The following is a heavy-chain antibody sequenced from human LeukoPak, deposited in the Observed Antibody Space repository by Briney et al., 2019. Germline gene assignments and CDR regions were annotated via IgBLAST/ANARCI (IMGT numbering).Heavy chain of an antibody. CDR2: IYYSGIT. CDR1: VGSISSSTYY. Sequence: PSETLSLTCTVSVGSISSSTYYWGWIRQPPGKGLEWIGIIYYSGITYYNPSLKSRVTISVDTSKNQFSLKLSSVTAADTAVYYCARHCWTSYYYMDVWGKGTTVTVSS. D-gene: IGHD3/OR15-3a*01. J-gene: IGHJ6*03. CDR3: ARHCWTSYYYMDV. V-gene: IGHV4-39*01.